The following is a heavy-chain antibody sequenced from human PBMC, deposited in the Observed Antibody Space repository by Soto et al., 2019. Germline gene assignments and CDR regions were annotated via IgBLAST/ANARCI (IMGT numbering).Heavy chain of an antibody. J-gene: IGHJ4*02. Sequence: PSETLSLTCAVSGGSISSGGYSWSWIRQPPGKGLEWIGYIYHSGSTYYNPSLKSRVTISVDTSKNQFSLKLSSVTAADTAVYYCARRQNTDNLFDYWGQGTVVTVSS. CDR1: GGSISSGGYS. V-gene: IGHV4-30-2*02. CDR3: ARRQNTDNLFDY. D-gene: IGHD5-18*01. CDR2: IYHSGST.